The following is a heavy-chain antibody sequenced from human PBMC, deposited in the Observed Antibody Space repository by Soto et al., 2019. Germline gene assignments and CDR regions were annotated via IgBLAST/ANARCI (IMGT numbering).Heavy chain of an antibody. D-gene: IGHD6-13*01. J-gene: IGHJ3*02. CDR3: ARGKGQQLPDDGFEI. Sequence: QVQLVQSGAEVKKPGSSVKVSCKASGDTFNNYAISWVRQAPGQGLEWMGGIIPIFDTANYAQKFQGRVTITADESTTTVYMELSSLRSEDTAVYYCARGKGQQLPDDGFEIWGQGTMVTVSS. V-gene: IGHV1-69*12. CDR1: GDTFNNYA. CDR2: IIPIFDTA.